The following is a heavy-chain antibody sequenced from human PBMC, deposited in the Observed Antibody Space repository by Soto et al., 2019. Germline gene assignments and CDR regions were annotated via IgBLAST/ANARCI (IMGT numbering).Heavy chain of an antibody. CDR3: ARKYPSSGSTPYYFDY. CDR2: ISSSSDTI. Sequence: PGGSLRLSCAASGFTFSNYGMNWVRQAPGKGLEWISYISSSSDTIYHADSVKGRFTISRDKAKNSLYLQMDSLRAEDTAVYYCARKYPSSGSTPYYFDYWGLETLVTVSS. CDR1: GFTFSNYG. J-gene: IGHJ4*02. D-gene: IGHD6-13*01. V-gene: IGHV3-48*01.